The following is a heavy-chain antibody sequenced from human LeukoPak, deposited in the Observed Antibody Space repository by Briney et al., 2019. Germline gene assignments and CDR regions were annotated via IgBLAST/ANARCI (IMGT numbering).Heavy chain of an antibody. J-gene: IGHJ4*02. CDR2: LYSGGTT. CDR1: GFTVSSNY. D-gene: IGHD5/OR15-5a*01. V-gene: IGHV3-53*01. Sequence: TGGSLRLSCAASGFTVSSNYMSWVRQAPGEGLEWVSALYSGGTTYYADSVKGRFTISRDNSKNTVYPQMNSLRAEDTAVYYCARASTTTTIFDSWGQGALVTVSS. CDR3: ARASTTTTIFDS.